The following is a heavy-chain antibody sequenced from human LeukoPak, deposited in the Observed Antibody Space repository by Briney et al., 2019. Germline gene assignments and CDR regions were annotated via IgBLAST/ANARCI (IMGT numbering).Heavy chain of an antibody. CDR1: GYTFTGYY. CDR3: ARVVYGSGEGNYYYYYMDV. Sequence: ASVKVSCKASGYTFTGYYMHWVRQAPGQGLEWMGWINPNSGGTNYAQKFQGRVTMTRDTSITTAYMELSRLRSDDTAVYYCARVVYGSGEGNYYYYYMDVWGKGTTVTVSS. CDR2: INPNSGGT. J-gene: IGHJ6*03. V-gene: IGHV1-2*02. D-gene: IGHD3-10*01.